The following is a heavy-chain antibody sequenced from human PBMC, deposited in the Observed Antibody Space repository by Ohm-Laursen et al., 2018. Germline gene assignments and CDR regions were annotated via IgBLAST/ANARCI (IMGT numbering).Heavy chain of an antibody. CDR2: ISDRGRA. CDR1: NAAMNSYT. Sequence: SDTLSPTCNVSNAAMNSYTWNWIRQPAGRGLEWIGHISDRGRANYSPSLMSRLTMSIDTSIKQFSLKLTSVTAADTAMYYCVGTGLLNGYDYWGHGTLVTVS. V-gene: IGHV4-4*07. J-gene: IGHJ4*01. D-gene: IGHD3-9*01. CDR3: VGTGLLNGYDY.